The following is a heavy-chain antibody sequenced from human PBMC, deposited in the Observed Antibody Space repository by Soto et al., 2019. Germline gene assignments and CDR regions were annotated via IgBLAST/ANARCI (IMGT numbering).Heavy chain of an antibody. J-gene: IGHJ4*02. CDR2: IDHSGST. CDR3: ARGGIVGASKDFDY. Sequence: PSETLSLTCAVYGGSFSGYFWSWIRQPPGRGLEWIGEIDHSGSTNYNPSLKSRVTISVDTSKNQFSLNLSSVTAADTAVYYCARGGIVGASKDFDYWGQGT. D-gene: IGHD1-26*01. V-gene: IGHV4-34*01. CDR1: GGSFSGYF.